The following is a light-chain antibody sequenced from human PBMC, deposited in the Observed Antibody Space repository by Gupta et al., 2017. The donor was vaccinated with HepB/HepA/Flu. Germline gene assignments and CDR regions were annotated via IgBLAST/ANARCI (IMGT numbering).Light chain of an antibody. J-gene: IGLJ1*01. CDR3: NSRDSSGNHLYV. V-gene: IGLV3-19*01. CDR2: GKN. Sequence: SELTQDPAVSVALGQTVRITCQGDSLRSYYASWYQQKPGQAPVLVIYGKNNRPSGIPDRFSGSSSGNTASLTITGAQAEDEADYYCNSRDSSGNHLYVFGTGTKVTVL. CDR1: SLRSYY.